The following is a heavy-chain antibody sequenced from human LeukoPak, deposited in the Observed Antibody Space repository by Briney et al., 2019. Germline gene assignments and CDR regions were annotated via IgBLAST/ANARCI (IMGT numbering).Heavy chain of an antibody. CDR2: ISWNSGSI. J-gene: IGHJ6*02. D-gene: IGHD2-15*01. CDR1: GFTFDDYA. V-gene: IGHV3-9*01. CDR3: AKDMSWGYCSGGSCSYEGPYYYYGMDV. Sequence: GGSLRLSCAASGFTFDDYAMHWVRQAPGKGLEWVSGISWNSGSIGYADSVKGRFTISRDNAKNSLYLQMNSLRAEDTALYYCAKDMSWGYCSGGSCSYEGPYYYYGMDVWGQGTTVTVSS.